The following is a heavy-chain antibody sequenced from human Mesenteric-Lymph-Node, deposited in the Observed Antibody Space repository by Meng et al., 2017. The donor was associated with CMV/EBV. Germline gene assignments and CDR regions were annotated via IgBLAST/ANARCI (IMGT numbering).Heavy chain of an antibody. CDR2: INSDGSST. Sequence: GESLKISCAASGFTFSSYWMHWVRQAPGKGLVWVSRINSDGSSTSYADSVKGRFTISRDNAKNSLDLQMTSLRVEDTALYYCASSSGYSRFNFWGQGTLVTVSS. V-gene: IGHV3-74*01. J-gene: IGHJ4*02. CDR3: ASSSGYSRFNF. CDR1: GFTFSSYW. D-gene: IGHD6-19*01.